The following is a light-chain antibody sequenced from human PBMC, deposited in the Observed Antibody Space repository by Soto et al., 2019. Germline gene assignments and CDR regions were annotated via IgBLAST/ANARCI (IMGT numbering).Light chain of an antibody. CDR3: QQSLSTPIYS. Sequence: DIVLTQSPGTLSLSPGERATLSCTSIQSVSSSYLAWYQQQPGQAPRLLIYGASSRATGIPDRFAGSGSGTHFTLTISTLQPEDVGTYFCQQSLSTPIYSFGQGTKVDIK. J-gene: IGKJ2*03. V-gene: IGKV3-20*01. CDR2: GAS. CDR1: QSVSSSY.